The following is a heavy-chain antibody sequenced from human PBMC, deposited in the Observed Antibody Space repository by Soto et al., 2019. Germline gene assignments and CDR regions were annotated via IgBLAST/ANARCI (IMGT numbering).Heavy chain of an antibody. J-gene: IGHJ4*02. CDR3: ARGLRDGLDY. CDR1: GGSFSGYY. V-gene: IGHV4-34*01. Sequence: QVQLQQWGAGLLKPSETLSLTCAVYGGSFSGYYWSWIRQPPGKGLEWIGEINHSGSTNYNPSLKSQVTISVDTSKNQFSLKLSSVTAADTAVYYCARGLRDGLDYWGQGTLVTVSS. CDR2: INHSGST.